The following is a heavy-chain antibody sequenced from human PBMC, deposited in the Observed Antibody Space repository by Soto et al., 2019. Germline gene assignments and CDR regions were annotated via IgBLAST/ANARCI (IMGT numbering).Heavy chain of an antibody. Sequence: SETLSLTCTVSGGSISSGGYYWSWIRQHPGKGLEWIGYIYYSGSTYYNPSLKSRVTISVDTSKNQFSLKLSSVTAADMAVYYCARGYDFWSGYLHKQDYGMDVWGQGTTVTVSS. J-gene: IGHJ6*02. V-gene: IGHV4-31*03. CDR1: GGSISSGGYY. D-gene: IGHD3-3*01. CDR2: IYYSGST. CDR3: ARGYDFWSGYLHKQDYGMDV.